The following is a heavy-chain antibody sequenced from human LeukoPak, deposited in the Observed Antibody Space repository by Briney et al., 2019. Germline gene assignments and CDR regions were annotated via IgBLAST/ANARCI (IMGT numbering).Heavy chain of an antibody. CDR2: INPNNGLT. D-gene: IGHD3-16*01. CDR1: GYSFTGYF. J-gene: IGHJ4*02. V-gene: IGHV1-2*02. CDR3: ASAWGSLYYFDH. Sequence: APVKVSCKASGYSFTGYFLHWVRQAPGQGLEWMGWINPNNGLTNYTQKFKGRVTMTRDTSSATGYMELNRLTSDDTAVFYCASAWGSLYYFDHWGQGTLVTVSS.